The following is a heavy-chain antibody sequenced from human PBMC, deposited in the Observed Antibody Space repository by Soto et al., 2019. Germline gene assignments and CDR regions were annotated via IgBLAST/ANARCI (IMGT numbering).Heavy chain of an antibody. V-gene: IGHV4-59*04. J-gene: IGHJ6*02. CDR1: GGSISGSY. D-gene: IGHD2-21*01. CDR3: AASCVGCGGFNYYGMDV. CDR2: IYYSGTT. Sequence: SETLSLTCTVSGGSISGSYWSWIRQSPGKGLEWIGYIYYSGTTYYNPSLKSRVTMSVDTSKNQFSLKLSSVTAADTAVYYCAASCVGCGGFNYYGMDVWGQGTTVTVSS.